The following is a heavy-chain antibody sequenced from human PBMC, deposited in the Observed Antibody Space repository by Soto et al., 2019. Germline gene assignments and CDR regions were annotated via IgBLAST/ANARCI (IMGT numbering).Heavy chain of an antibody. CDR1: GYTFTSYD. CDR2: MNPNSGNT. CDR3: AATIRFLEWLLSPHDAFDI. V-gene: IGHV1-8*01. J-gene: IGHJ3*02. Sequence: ASVKVSCKASGYTFTSYDINWVRQATGQGLEWMGWMNPNSGNTGYAQKFQGRVTMTRNTSISTAYMELSSLRSEDTAVYYCAATIRFLEWLLSPHDAFDIWGQGKMVTV. D-gene: IGHD3-3*01.